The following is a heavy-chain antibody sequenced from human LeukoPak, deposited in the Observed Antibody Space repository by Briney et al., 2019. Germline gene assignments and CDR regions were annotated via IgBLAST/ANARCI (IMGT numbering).Heavy chain of an antibody. CDR2: MSSTGSYI. D-gene: IGHD3-22*01. CDR3: VSYDSSGYASFDY. CDR1: GVTFSSYS. V-gene: IGHV3-21*01. Sequence: GGSLRLSCAASGVTFSSYSMNWVRQAPGKGLEWVSSMSSTGSYISYADSVKGRFTISRDNAKNSLYLQMNSLRAEDTAVYYCVSYDSSGYASFDYWGQGTLVTVSS. J-gene: IGHJ4*02.